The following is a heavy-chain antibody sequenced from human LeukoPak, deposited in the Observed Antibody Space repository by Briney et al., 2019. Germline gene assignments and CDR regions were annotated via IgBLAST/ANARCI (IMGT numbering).Heavy chain of an antibody. CDR3: ARGLGRAVAGTGYYYMDV. D-gene: IGHD6-19*01. Sequence: PSETLSLTCAVSGYSISSGYYWGWIRQPPGKGLEWIGSIYHSGSTYYNPSLKSRVTISVDTSKNQFSLKLSSVTAADTAVYYCARGLGRAVAGTGYYYMDVWGKGTTVTVSS. J-gene: IGHJ6*03. V-gene: IGHV4-38-2*01. CDR2: IYHSGST. CDR1: GYSISSGYY.